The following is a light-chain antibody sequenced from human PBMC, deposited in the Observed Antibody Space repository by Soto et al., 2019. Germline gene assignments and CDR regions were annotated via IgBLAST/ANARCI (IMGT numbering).Light chain of an antibody. CDR2: KAS. Sequence: DIQLTQSPSFLSASLVYRFTITCLASQGIGSYLAWYQQKPGKAPKLLIYKASTLKSGVPSRFSGSGSGTEFTLTISSLQPDDFATYYCQQYNSYPETFGQGTKV. J-gene: IGKJ1*01. CDR3: QQYNSYPET. CDR1: QGIGSY. V-gene: IGKV1-9*01.